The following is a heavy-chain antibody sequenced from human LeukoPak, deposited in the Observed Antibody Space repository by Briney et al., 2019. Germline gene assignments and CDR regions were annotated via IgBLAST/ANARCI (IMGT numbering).Heavy chain of an antibody. V-gene: IGHV1-18*01. CDR1: GYIFTSYG. CDR2: ISAYNGDT. Sequence: ASVKVSCKASGYIFTSYGISWVRQAPGQGLEWMGWISAYNGDTNYAQKFQGRVTMTTDTSTSTAYMELRSLRSEDTAVYYCARDGDIVGATTYYYYYMDVWGKGTTVTISS. D-gene: IGHD1-26*01. CDR3: ARDGDIVGATTYYYYYMDV. J-gene: IGHJ6*03.